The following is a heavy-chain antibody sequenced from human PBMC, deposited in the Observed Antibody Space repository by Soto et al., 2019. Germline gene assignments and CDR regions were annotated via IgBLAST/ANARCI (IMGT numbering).Heavy chain of an antibody. CDR2: ISYDGSNK. D-gene: IGHD6-19*01. CDR1: GFTFSSYG. Sequence: PGGSLRLSCAASGFTFSSYGMHWVRQAPGKGLEWVAVISYDGSNKYYADSVKGRFTISRDNSKNTLYLQMNSLRAEDTAVYYCAKDPAPQPYSSGWFDYWGQGTLVTVSS. V-gene: IGHV3-30*18. J-gene: IGHJ4*02. CDR3: AKDPAPQPYSSGWFDY.